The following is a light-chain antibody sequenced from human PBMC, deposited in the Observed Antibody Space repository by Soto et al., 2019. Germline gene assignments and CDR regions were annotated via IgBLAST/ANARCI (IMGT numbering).Light chain of an antibody. CDR2: SAS. CDR3: EQYNKWPLFT. Sequence: EIVMTQSPVTLSVSLGERATVSCRASQTVSSNLASYQQRPGQAPGLLMYSASTRATGIPARFSGSGTGTESTLTIISLQSEDFAVYNCEQYNKWPLFTFGPGTRVDMK. J-gene: IGKJ3*01. CDR1: QTVSSN. V-gene: IGKV3-15*01.